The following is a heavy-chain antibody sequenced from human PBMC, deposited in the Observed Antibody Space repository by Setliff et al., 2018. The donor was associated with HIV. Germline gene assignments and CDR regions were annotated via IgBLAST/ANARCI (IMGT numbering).Heavy chain of an antibody. CDR2: IYSSGST. J-gene: IGHJ4*02. Sequence: SETLSLTCTVSGDSISSYSWNWIRQPPGKGLEWIGYIYSSGSTNYNPSLKSRVTMSVDTSKNQFSLKLSSVTAADTAVYYCARGLSFYDPGGFDYWGQGTLVTVSS. CDR1: GDSISSYS. V-gene: IGHV4-4*09. D-gene: IGHD3-22*01. CDR3: ARGLSFYDPGGFDY.